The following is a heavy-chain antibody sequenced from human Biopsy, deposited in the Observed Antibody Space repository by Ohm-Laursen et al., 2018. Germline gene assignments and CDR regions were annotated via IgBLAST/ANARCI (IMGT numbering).Heavy chain of an antibody. CDR2: ISSSSDNI. D-gene: IGHD3-10*01. CDR1: GFTLSSYS. J-gene: IGHJ6*02. V-gene: IGHV3-21*01. Sequence: SLRLSCTASGFTLSSYSMNWVRQTPGKGLEWVSTISSSSDNIYYVDSVKGRFTIPRDNAKNSLYLQMNSLRAEDTAVYYCARSRGSSGIATIYYYGMDVWGQGTTVTVSS. CDR3: ARSRGSSGIATIYYYGMDV.